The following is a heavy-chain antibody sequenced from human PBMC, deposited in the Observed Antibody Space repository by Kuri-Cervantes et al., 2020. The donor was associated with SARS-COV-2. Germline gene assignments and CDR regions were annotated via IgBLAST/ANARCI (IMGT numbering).Heavy chain of an antibody. Sequence: GGSLRLSCAASGFTFSSYAMHWARQAPGKGLEWVAVISYDGSNKYYADSVKGRFTISRDNSKNTLYLQMNSLRAEDTAVYYCASEEVGATIDYWGQGTLVTVSS. CDR2: ISYDGSNK. V-gene: IGHV3-30-3*01. CDR3: ASEEVGATIDY. CDR1: GFTFSSYA. J-gene: IGHJ4*02. D-gene: IGHD1-26*01.